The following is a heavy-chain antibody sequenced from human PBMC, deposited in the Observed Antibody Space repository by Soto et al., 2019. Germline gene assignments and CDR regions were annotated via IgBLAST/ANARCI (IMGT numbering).Heavy chain of an antibody. Sequence: ASVKVSCKASGYTFTSYGISWVRRAPGQGLEWMGWISAYNGNTNYAQKLQGRVTMTTDTSTSTAYMELRSLRSDDTAVYYCARDCSSTSCYGLTDYWGQGTLVTVSS. CDR1: GYTFTSYG. CDR2: ISAYNGNT. CDR3: ARDCSSTSCYGLTDY. J-gene: IGHJ4*02. V-gene: IGHV1-18*01. D-gene: IGHD2-2*01.